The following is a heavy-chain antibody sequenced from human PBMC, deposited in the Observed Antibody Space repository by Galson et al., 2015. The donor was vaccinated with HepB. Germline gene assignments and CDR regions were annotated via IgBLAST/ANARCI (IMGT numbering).Heavy chain of an antibody. D-gene: IGHD3-22*01. CDR1: GFTFSNAW. J-gene: IGHJ4*02. CDR2: IKSKTDGGTT. V-gene: IGHV3-15*01. Sequence: SLRLSCAASGFTFSNAWMSWVRQAPGKGLEWVGRIKSKTDGGTTDYAAPVKGRFTISRDDSKNTLYLQMNSLKTEDTAVYYCTTPYYYDSSGPPDYWGQGTLVTVSS. CDR3: TTPYYYDSSGPPDY.